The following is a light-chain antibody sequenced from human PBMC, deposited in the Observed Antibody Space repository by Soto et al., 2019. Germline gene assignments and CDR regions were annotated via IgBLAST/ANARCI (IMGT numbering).Light chain of an antibody. J-gene: IGKJ1*01. V-gene: IGKV1-5*01. CDR3: QQYNTYRT. CDR1: ESISNW. CDR2: AAS. Sequence: IQMTQSPSTLSASVGDRFIITCRASESISNWLAWYQQKPGKSPNRLIYAASSLQSGFPSRFSGSGSGTEFTLTISSLQPGDFATYYCQQYNTYRTFGQGTKVDIK.